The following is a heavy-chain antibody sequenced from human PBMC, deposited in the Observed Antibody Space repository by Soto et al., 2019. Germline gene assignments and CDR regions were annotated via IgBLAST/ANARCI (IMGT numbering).Heavy chain of an antibody. CDR1: GFIFSSYA. Sequence: EVQLLESGGGLVQPGGSLRLSCAASGFIFSSYAMNGVRQAPGKGLDWVSGISGRGDTIHYADSVKGRFTISRDNAHNTMYLKMNSLIAEDTAVYYCAKNRYCTGECFEVFATWCQGTLVIVSS. J-gene: IGHJ4*02. D-gene: IGHD2-8*02. V-gene: IGHV3-23*01. CDR2: ISGRGDTI. CDR3: AKNRYCTGECFEVFAT.